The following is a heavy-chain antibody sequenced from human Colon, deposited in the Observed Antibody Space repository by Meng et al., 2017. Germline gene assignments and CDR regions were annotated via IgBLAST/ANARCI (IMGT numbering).Heavy chain of an antibody. D-gene: IGHD3-22*01. CDR2: SDRSGAT. V-gene: IGHV4-38-2*01. CDR1: GASTSTASH. CDR3: ARTIYSSSVDY. J-gene: IGHJ4*02. Sequence: SCPDLWRPCAALSLPCSASGASTSTASHCGWRRQPPGKGLEWIASSDRSGATYYNPSLEGRVTISVDTSKNHFSLRLNSVTAADTAVYFCARTIYSSSVDYWGQGTLVTASS.